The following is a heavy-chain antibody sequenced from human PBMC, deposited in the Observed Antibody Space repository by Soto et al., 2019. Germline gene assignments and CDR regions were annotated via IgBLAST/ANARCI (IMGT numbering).Heavy chain of an antibody. D-gene: IGHD3-10*01. V-gene: IGHV4-31*03. CDR3: AREGSDTNSWFDP. CDR2: IYYSGST. CDR1: GCSISSGGYY. J-gene: IGHJ5*02. Sequence: QVQLQESGPGLVKPSQTLSLTCTVSGCSISSGGYYWSWIRQHPGNGLEWIGYIYYSGSTYYNPSLKSRVTISVDTSKTQFALKLSSVTAADTAVYYCAREGSDTNSWFDPWGQGTLVTVSS.